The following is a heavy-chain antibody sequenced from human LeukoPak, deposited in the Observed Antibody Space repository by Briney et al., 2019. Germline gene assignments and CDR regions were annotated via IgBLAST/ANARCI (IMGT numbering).Heavy chain of an antibody. V-gene: IGHV4-31*03. CDR3: ARDGPQRPYWYFDL. Sequence: SETLSLTCTVSGGSISSGGYYWSWIRQHPGKGLEWIGYIYYSGSTYYNPSLKSRVTISVDTSKNQFSLKLSSVTAADTAVYYCARDGPQRPYWYFDLWGRGTLVTVSS. D-gene: IGHD1-14*01. CDR2: IYYSGST. J-gene: IGHJ2*01. CDR1: GGSISSGGYY.